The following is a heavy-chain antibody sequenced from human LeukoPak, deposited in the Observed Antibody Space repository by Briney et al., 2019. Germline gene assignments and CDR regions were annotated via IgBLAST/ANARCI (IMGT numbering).Heavy chain of an antibody. V-gene: IGHV3-66*01. J-gene: IGHJ4*02. CDR2: IYSGGST. CDR1: GFTVSSSY. Sequence: GGSLRLSCAASGFTVSSSYMSWVRQAPGKGLEWVSVIYSGGSTYYADSVKGRFTISRDNSKNTLYLQMNSLRAEDTAVYYCARDLSWQYFDYWGQGTLVTVSS. CDR3: ARDLSWQYFDY.